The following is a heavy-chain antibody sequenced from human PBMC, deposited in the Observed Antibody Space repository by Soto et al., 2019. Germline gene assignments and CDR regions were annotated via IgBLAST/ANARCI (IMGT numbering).Heavy chain of an antibody. V-gene: IGHV5-51*01. CDR2: INPGDSDI. CDR3: ARRPWLSGYYDY. Sequence: GESLKISCKASGYSFTTYWIAWVRQMPGKGLEWMGIINPGDSDIRYSPSFQGQVTISADNSISTAYLQWSSLKASDTAMYYCARRPWLSGYYDYWGQGTLVTVSS. J-gene: IGHJ4*02. D-gene: IGHD3-22*01. CDR1: GYSFTTYW.